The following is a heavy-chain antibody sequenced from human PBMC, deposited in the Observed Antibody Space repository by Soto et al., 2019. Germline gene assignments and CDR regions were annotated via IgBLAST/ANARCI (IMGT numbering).Heavy chain of an antibody. J-gene: IGHJ3*02. V-gene: IGHV3-33*01. CDR2: IWYDGSNK. Sequence: PGGSLRLSCAASGFTFSSYGMHWVRQAPGKGLEWVAVIWYDGSNKYYADSVKGRFTISRDNSKNTLYLQMNSLRAEDTAVYYCARGPTPGDSRGVGAFDIWGQGTMVTVSS. CDR1: GFTFSSYG. CDR3: ARGPTPGDSRGVGAFDI. D-gene: IGHD3-22*01.